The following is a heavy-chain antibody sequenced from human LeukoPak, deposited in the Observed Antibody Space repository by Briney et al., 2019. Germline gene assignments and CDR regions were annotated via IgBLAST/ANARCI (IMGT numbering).Heavy chain of an antibody. CDR2: FDPEDGET. CDR1: GYTLTELS. CDR3: ASRVTSGWFDP. D-gene: IGHD4-11*01. V-gene: IGHV1-24*01. J-gene: IGHJ5*02. Sequence: ASVKVSCKVSGYTLTELSMHWVRQAPGKGLEWMGGFDPEDGETIYAQKFQGRVTMTRDMSTSTVYMELSSLRSEDTAVYYCASRVTSGWFDPWGQGTLVTVSS.